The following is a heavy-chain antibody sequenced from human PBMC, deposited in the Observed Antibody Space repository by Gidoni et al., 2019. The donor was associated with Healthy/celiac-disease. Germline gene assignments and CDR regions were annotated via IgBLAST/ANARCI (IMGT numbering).Heavy chain of an antibody. J-gene: IGHJ6*02. Sequence: EVQLVESGGGLVQPGGSLRLSCAAPGFTFSSYDRHWVRQATGKGLEWVSAIGTAGDTYYPGSVKGRFTISRENAKNSLYLQMNSLRAGDTAVYYCARGIGYSGYDLFDYGMDVWGQGTTVTVSS. CDR2: IGTAGDT. CDR1: GFTFSSYD. D-gene: IGHD5-12*01. CDR3: ARGIGYSGYDLFDYGMDV. V-gene: IGHV3-13*01.